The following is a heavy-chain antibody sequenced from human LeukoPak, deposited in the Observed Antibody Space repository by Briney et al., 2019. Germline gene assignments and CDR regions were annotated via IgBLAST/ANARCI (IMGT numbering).Heavy chain of an antibody. Sequence: PGGALRLSCAVSGFTFRDYRMAWVRQAPGRGLEWVAVISYDGSNKYYADSVKGRFTISRDNSKKTLYLQMNSLRAEDTAVYYCARGPERFSYSYGTGGFDYWGQGTLVTVSS. V-gene: IGHV3-30-3*01. J-gene: IGHJ4*02. CDR3: ARGPERFSYSYGTGGFDY. D-gene: IGHD5-18*01. CDR2: ISYDGSNK. CDR1: GFTFRDYR.